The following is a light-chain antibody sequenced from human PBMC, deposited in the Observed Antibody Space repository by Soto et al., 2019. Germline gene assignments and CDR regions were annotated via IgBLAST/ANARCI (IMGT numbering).Light chain of an antibody. V-gene: IGKV1-33*01. J-gene: IGKJ4*01. Sequence: DIQLTQSPSSLSASVGDRVTITCQASQDINNYLNWYQQKPGKAPKLLIFDASSVETGVPSRFSGSGSGTHFTFTISSLEPEDIATYHCQQYEDLPLTFGVWTRVELK. CDR1: QDINNY. CDR2: DAS. CDR3: QQYEDLPLT.